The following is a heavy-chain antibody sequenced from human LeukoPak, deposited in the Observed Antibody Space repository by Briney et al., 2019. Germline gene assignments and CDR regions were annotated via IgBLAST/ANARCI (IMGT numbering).Heavy chain of an antibody. D-gene: IGHD3-22*01. CDR1: GFTFSTYA. Sequence: GGSLRLSCAASGFTFSTYAMSWVRQAPGKGLEWVSGISGSGGSTYYADSVKGRFTISRDDSKKTLYLQMNSLRAEDTAVYYCAKDRPYYDSSGYYTDFDYWGQGTLVTVSS. CDR3: AKDRPYYDSSGYYTDFDY. J-gene: IGHJ4*02. V-gene: IGHV3-23*01. CDR2: ISGSGGST.